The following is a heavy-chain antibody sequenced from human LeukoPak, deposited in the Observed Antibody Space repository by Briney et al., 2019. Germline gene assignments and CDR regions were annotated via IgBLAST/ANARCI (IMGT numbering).Heavy chain of an antibody. CDR3: ARDTIFGVVTILHDAFDI. J-gene: IGHJ3*02. CDR1: GGTFSSYA. D-gene: IGHD3-3*01. Sequence: EASVKVSCKASGGTFSSYAISWVRQAPGQGLEWMGGIIPIFGTANYAQKFQGRVTITADESTSTAYMELSSLRSEDTAVYYCARDTIFGVVTILHDAFDIWGQGTMVTVSS. V-gene: IGHV1-69*13. CDR2: IIPIFGTA.